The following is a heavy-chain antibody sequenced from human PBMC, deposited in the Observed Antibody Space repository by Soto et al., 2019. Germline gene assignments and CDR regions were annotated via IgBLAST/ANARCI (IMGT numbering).Heavy chain of an antibody. J-gene: IGHJ5*02. CDR2: IFSSGST. Sequence: SETLSLTCTVSGGSINTFYWSWVRQPAGKGLEWIGRIFSSGSTSFNPSLESRVAMSVDTSKNHFSLNLSSVTAADMAVYYCARSPGYFTISSLDPWGQGTLVTVSS. V-gene: IGHV4-4*07. CDR1: GGSINTFY. D-gene: IGHD2-8*01. CDR3: ARSPGYFTISSLDP.